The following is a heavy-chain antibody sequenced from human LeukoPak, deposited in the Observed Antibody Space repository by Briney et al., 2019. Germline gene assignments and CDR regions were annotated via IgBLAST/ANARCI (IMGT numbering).Heavy chain of an antibody. D-gene: IGHD3-10*01. V-gene: IGHV4-59*08. CDR2: ISYSGST. CDR3: ARHVISFGESYSQYSFDY. J-gene: IGHJ4*02. CDR1: GGSISSYY. Sequence: PSETLSLTCTVSGGSISSYYWSWIRQPPGRRLERIGYISYSGSTYYRPSLKSRLTMSLDTSQNQFSLRLNSVTAADTAIYYCARHVISFGESYSQYSFDYWGQGSLVTVSS.